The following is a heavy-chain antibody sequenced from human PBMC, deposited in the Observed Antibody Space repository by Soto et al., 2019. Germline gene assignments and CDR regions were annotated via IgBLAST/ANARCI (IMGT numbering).Heavy chain of an antibody. D-gene: IGHD5-12*01. V-gene: IGHV3-30-3*01. CDR1: GFTFSSYA. CDR2: ISYDGSNK. J-gene: IGHJ4*02. CDR3: ARDPDGYNMEGYFDY. Sequence: GGSLRLSCAASGFTFSSYAMHWVRQAPGKGLEWVAVISYDGSNKYYADSVKGRFTISRDNSKNTLYLQMNSLRAEDTAVYYCARDPDGYNMEGYFDYWGQGTLVTVSS.